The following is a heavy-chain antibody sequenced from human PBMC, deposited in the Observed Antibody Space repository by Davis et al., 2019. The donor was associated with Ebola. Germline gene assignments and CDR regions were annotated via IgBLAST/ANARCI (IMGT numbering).Heavy chain of an antibody. CDR3: ARVVGYCSSTNCYWFDH. V-gene: IGHV3-53*01. Sequence: PGGSLRLSCAASGFTVSSNYMSWVRQAPGKGLEWVSVIYSGGSTYYADSVKGRFTISRDNSKNTLYLQMNSLRAEDTAVYYCARVVGYCSSTNCYWFDHWGQGTLVTVSS. D-gene: IGHD2-2*01. CDR2: IYSGGST. CDR1: GFTVSSNY. J-gene: IGHJ5*02.